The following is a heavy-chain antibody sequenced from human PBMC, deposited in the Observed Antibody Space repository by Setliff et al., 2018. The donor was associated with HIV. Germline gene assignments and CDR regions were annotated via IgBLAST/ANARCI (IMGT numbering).Heavy chain of an antibody. V-gene: IGHV4-39*01. J-gene: IGHJ6*02. CDR1: GGSISSSSYY. CDR2: IYYSGST. Sequence: NPSETLSLTCTVSGGSISSSSYYWGWIRQPPGKGLEWIGSIYYSGSTYYNPSLKSRVTISVDTSKNQFSLKLSSVTAADTAVYYCAIHPRVPDYYYYVMDVWGQGTTVTVSS. CDR3: AIHPRVPDYYYYVMDV.